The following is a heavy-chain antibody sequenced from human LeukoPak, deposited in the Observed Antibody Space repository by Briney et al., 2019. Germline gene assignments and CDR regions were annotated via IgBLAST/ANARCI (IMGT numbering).Heavy chain of an antibody. D-gene: IGHD3-22*01. V-gene: IGHV3-7*01. J-gene: IGHJ4*02. CDR2: IKQDGSEK. CDR3: ARDPPFYDSSGYYVY. CDR1: GFTFSSYW. Sequence: GGSLRLSCAASGFTFSSYWMSWVRQAPGKGLEWVANIKQDGSEKYYVDSVKGRFTISRDNAKNSLYLQMNSLRAEDTAVYYCARDPPFYDSSGYYVYWGQGTLVTVSS.